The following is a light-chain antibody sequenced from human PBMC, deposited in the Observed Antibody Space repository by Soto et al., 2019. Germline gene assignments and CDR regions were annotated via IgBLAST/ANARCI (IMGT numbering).Light chain of an antibody. CDR2: EVS. CDR1: SSDVGNCNC. J-gene: IGLJ3*02. CDR3: SSFTTSSTWV. Sequence: QSALTQPASVSGSPGQSITISCTGASSDVGNCNCVSWYQQHPGKAPKLMIYEVSNRPSGVSDRFSGSEAGNTASLTISGLQAEDEADYYCSSFTTSSTWVFGGGTKLTVL. V-gene: IGLV2-14*01.